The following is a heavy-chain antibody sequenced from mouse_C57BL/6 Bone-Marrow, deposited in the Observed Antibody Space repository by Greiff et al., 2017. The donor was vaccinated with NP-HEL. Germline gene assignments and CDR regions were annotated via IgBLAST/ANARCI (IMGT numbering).Heavy chain of an antibody. J-gene: IGHJ1*03. V-gene: IGHV7-3*01. CDR1: GFTFTDYY. D-gene: IGHD2-3*01. CDR2: IRNKANGYTT. Sequence: DVKLVESGGGLVQPGGSLSLSCAASGFTFTDYYMSWVRQPPGKALEWLGFIRNKANGYTTEYSASVKGRFTISRDNSQSILYLQMNALRAEDSATYYCARDDGYYPYWYFDVWGTGTTVTVSS. CDR3: ARDDGYYPYWYFDV.